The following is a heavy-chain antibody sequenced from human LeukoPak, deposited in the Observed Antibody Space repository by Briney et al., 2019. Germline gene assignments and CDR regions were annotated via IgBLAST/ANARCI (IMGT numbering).Heavy chain of an antibody. CDR1: GGSISSYY. Sequence: PSETLSLTCTVSGGSISSYYWSWLRQPPGRGLEWIGYIYYTGTTNYNPSLKSRAAISVDTSKNQFSLKLSSVTAADTAVYYCVRLVRYGMDVWGQGTTVTVSS. V-gene: IGHV4-59*08. CDR2: IYYTGTT. CDR3: VRLVRYGMDV. J-gene: IGHJ6*02. D-gene: IGHD1-26*01.